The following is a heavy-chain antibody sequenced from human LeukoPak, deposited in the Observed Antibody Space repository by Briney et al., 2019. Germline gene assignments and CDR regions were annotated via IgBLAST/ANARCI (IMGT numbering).Heavy chain of an antibody. Sequence: SETLSLTCSVSGASLSTSPYYWGWIRQPPGKGLEWIGYIYYSGSTNYNPSLKSRVTISVDTSKNQFSLKLSSVTAADTAVYYCARLYSSGWYPDYWGQGTLVTVSS. D-gene: IGHD6-19*01. CDR1: GASLSTSPYY. J-gene: IGHJ4*02. CDR3: ARLYSSGWYPDY. CDR2: IYYSGST. V-gene: IGHV4-61*01.